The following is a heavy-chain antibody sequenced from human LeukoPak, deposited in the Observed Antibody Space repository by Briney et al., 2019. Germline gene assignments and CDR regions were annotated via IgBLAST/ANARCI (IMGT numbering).Heavy chain of an antibody. CDR2: IYYSGST. CDR3: ARVFSGDYGDHGAFDI. J-gene: IGHJ3*02. V-gene: IGHV4-59*01. D-gene: IGHD4-17*01. Sequence: SETLSLTCTVSGGSISSYYWSWIRQPPGKGLEWIGYIYYSGSTNYNPSLKSRVTISVDTSKNQFSLKLSSVTAADTAVYYCARVFSGDYGDHGAFDIWGQGTMVTVSS. CDR1: GGSISSYY.